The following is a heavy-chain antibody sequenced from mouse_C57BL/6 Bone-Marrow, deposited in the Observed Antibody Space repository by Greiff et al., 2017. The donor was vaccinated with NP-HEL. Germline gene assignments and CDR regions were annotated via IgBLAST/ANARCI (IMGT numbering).Heavy chain of an antibody. V-gene: IGHV5-2*03. CDR2: INSDGGST. J-gene: IGHJ3*01. D-gene: IGHD2-3*01. Sequence: EVMLVESGGGLVQPGESLKLSCESTEYAFPSHDMPWVRKTPEKRLELVAAINSDGGSTYYPDTMERRFIISRDNTKKTLYLQMSSLRSEDTALYYCARHHDGCYVAWFAYWGQGTLVTVSA. CDR1: EYAFPSHD. CDR3: ARHHDGCYVAWFAY.